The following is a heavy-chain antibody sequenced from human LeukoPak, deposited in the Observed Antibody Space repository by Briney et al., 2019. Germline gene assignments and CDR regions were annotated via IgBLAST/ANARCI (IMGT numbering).Heavy chain of an antibody. CDR2: IYYSGST. V-gene: IGHV4-38-2*01. Sequence: SETLSLTCGVSSEFFSGYYWGWIRQPPGKGLEWIGSIYYSGSTYYNPSLKSRVTISVDTSKNQFSLKLSSVTAADTAVYYCARESPIFGVVSNYYYMDVWGKGTTVTVSS. J-gene: IGHJ6*03. D-gene: IGHD3-3*01. CDR3: ARESPIFGVVSNYYYMDV. CDR1: SEFFSGYY.